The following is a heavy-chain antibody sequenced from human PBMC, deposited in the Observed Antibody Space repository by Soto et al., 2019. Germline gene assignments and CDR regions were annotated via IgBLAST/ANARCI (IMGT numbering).Heavy chain of an antibody. CDR2: LGASGDRT. J-gene: IGHJ6*02. V-gene: IGHV3-23*01. CDR1: GFSFNRFG. Sequence: EVQLLASGGGLVQTGGSLRLSFVASGFSFNRFGMSWVRQAPGKGLEWVSALGASGDRTYYADSVKGRFSISRDNSRNTVYVDMNGLRAEDAAVYYCAKDLDIVLGPADPDYYYSGLDVWGQGATVTVSS. CDR3: AKDLDIVLGPADPDYYYSGLDV. D-gene: IGHD2-2*03.